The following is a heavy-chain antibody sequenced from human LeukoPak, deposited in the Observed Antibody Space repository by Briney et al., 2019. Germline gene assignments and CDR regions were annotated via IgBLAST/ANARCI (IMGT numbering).Heavy chain of an antibody. J-gene: IGHJ3*02. V-gene: IGHV3-33*08. CDR1: GFIFDDYA. Sequence: GGSLRLPCAASGFIFDDYAMHWVRQAPGKGLEWVAFIRYDGSNKYYADSVKGRFTISRDNSKNTLYLQMNSLRAEDTAVYYCARHRSGGSQDDAFDIWGQGTMVTVSS. CDR3: ARHRSGGSQDDAFDI. D-gene: IGHD2-15*01. CDR2: IRYDGSNK.